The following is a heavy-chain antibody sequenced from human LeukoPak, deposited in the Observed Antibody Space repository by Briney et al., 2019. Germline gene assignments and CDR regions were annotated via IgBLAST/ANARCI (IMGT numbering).Heavy chain of an antibody. CDR2: IYYSGST. V-gene: IGHV4-30-4*01. CDR3: ARAEGQQLVLWFDP. Sequence: SQTLSLTVTVSGGSLSIGDYYLRWIRPPPGKGLGWVGYIYYSGSTYYNPSLKSRVTISVDTSKNQFSLKLSSVTAADTAVYYCARAEGQQLVLWFDPWGQGTLVTVSS. CDR1: GGSLSIGDYY. D-gene: IGHD6-13*01. J-gene: IGHJ5*02.